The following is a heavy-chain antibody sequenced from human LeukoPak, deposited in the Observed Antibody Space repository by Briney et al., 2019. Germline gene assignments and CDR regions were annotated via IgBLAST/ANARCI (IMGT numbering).Heavy chain of an antibody. J-gene: IGHJ4*02. CDR2: ISYDGSNK. V-gene: IGHV3-30*01. D-gene: IGHD1-26*01. Sequence: QPGGSLRLSCAASGFTFSSYAMHWVRQAPGKGLEWVAVISYDGSNKYYADSVKGRFTISRDNSKNTLYPQMNSLRAEDTAVYYCARDQGRSGSYLDYWGQGTLVTVSS. CDR3: ARDQGRSGSYLDY. CDR1: GFTFSSYA.